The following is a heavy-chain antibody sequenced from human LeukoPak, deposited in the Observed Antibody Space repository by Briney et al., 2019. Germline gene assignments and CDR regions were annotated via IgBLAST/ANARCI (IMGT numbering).Heavy chain of an antibody. Sequence: SETLSLTCTVSGGSISSGSYYWSWIRQPAGKGLEWIGRFYASGRTNYNPSLKSRVTISVDTSKNQFSLKLSSVTAADTAVYYCARDHGTGTNYYFDYWGQGTLVTVSS. D-gene: IGHD1-7*01. CDR2: FYASGRT. V-gene: IGHV4-61*02. J-gene: IGHJ4*02. CDR1: GGSISSGSYY. CDR3: ARDHGTGTNYYFDY.